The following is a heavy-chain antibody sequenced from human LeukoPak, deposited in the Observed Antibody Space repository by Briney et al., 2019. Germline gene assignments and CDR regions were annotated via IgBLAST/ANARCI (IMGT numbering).Heavy chain of an antibody. CDR2: ITPSGGT. J-gene: IGHJ4*02. CDR1: GYTFTSYA. CDR3: ARDKVDWPDY. V-gene: IGHV1-2*02. Sequence: ASVKVSCKASGYTFTSYAIHWVRQAPGQGLEWMGWITPSGGTNYPQKFQGRVAITWDTSITTAYMDLSRLTSDDTAVYYCARDKVDWPDYWGQGTLVTVSS. D-gene: IGHD3-9*01.